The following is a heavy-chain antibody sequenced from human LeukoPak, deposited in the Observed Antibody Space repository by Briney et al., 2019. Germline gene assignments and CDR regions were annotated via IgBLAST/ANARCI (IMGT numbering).Heavy chain of an antibody. V-gene: IGHV3-23*01. J-gene: IGHJ4*02. CDR3: AKDPGVVPAHYFDY. CDR1: GFTLSSYA. D-gene: IGHD2-2*01. Sequence: GGSLRLSCAASGFTLSSYATTWVRQAPGKGLEWVSGISDSGGSTYYADSVKGRFTISRDNSKNTLSLQMNSLRAEDTAVYYCAKDPGVVPAHYFDYWGQGTLVTVSS. CDR2: ISDSGGST.